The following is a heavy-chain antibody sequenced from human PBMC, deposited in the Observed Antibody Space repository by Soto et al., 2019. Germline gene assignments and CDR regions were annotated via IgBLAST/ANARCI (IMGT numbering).Heavy chain of an antibody. Sequence: QVQLVPSGAAVEKPGASMKVSCKASGYTFTAYYIHWVRQAPGQGLEWMGWINPKTGATETAQRFQGRVTLTWDTHISKAYMDLGRLTSDDTAVYFCAREIEVVGSRSFDYWGRGTLLTVSS. CDR2: INPKTGAT. J-gene: IGHJ4*02. V-gene: IGHV1-2*02. CDR1: GYTFTAYY. D-gene: IGHD6-19*01. CDR3: AREIEVVGSRSFDY.